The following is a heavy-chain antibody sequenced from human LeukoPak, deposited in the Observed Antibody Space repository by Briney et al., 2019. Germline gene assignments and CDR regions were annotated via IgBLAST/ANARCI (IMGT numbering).Heavy chain of an antibody. Sequence: SETLSLTCTVPGGSISSSSYYWGWIRQPPGKGLEWIGSIYYSGSTYYNPSLKSRVTISVDTSKNQFSLKLSSVTAADTAVYYCARVTIKKGYFDYWGQGTLVTVSS. CDR3: ARVTIKKGYFDY. CDR1: GGSISSSSYY. CDR2: IYYSGST. J-gene: IGHJ4*02. V-gene: IGHV4-39*07. D-gene: IGHD2-2*01.